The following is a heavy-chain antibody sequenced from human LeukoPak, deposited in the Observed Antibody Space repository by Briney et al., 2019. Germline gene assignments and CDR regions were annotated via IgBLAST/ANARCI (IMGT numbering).Heavy chain of an antibody. V-gene: IGHV3-30*18. CDR2: ISYDGSNE. Sequence: GGSLRLSCAASGFTFSSYGMHWVRQAPGRGLEWVAVISYDGSNEFYTDSVKGRFTISRDTSKNTLYLQMNSLRAEDTAVYYCAKQREGISWSPDYWGQGTLATVSS. D-gene: IGHD6-13*01. CDR3: AKQREGISWSPDY. J-gene: IGHJ4*02. CDR1: GFTFSSYG.